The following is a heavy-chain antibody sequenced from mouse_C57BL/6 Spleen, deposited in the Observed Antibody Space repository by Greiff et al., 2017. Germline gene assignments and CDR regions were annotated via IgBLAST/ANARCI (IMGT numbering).Heavy chain of an antibody. Sequence: VKLVESGAELMKPGASVKLSCKATGYTFTGYWIEWVKQRPGHGLEWIGEILPGSGSTNYNEKFKGKATFTADTSSNTAYMQLSSLTTEDSAIYYCARKTSSYSNRGYYAMDYWGQGTSVTVSS. J-gene: IGHJ4*01. D-gene: IGHD2-5*01. V-gene: IGHV1-9*01. CDR3: ARKTSSYSNRGYYAMDY. CDR2: ILPGSGST. CDR1: GYTFTGYW.